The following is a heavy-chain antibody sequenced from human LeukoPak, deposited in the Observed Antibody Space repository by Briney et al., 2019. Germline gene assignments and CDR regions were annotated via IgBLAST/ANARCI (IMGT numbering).Heavy chain of an antibody. CDR3: ARVGTYYDFWSGYPSSWYANYFDY. D-gene: IGHD3-3*01. CDR2: IKQDGSET. J-gene: IGHJ4*02. Sequence: GGSLRLSCAASGFTFSNYWMSWVRQAPGKGLEWVANIKQDGSETYYVDSATGRFTISRDNAKNSLSLQMNSLRAEDTAVYYCARVGTYYDFWSGYPSSWYANYFDYWGQGTLVTVSS. V-gene: IGHV3-7*01. CDR1: GFTFSNYW.